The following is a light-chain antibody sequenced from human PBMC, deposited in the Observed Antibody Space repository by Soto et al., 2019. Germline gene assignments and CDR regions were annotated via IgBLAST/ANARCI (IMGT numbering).Light chain of an antibody. CDR1: QSVSSY. CDR2: DTS. V-gene: IGKV3-11*01. J-gene: IGKJ5*01. Sequence: EIVMTQSPSTLSVSPGERATLSCRASQSVSSYLAWYQQKPGQAPRLLIYDTSNRATGIPARFSGSGSGTDFTLTISSLEPEDFAVYYCQQLTSWPPSITFGQVTRLEIK. CDR3: QQLTSWPPSIT.